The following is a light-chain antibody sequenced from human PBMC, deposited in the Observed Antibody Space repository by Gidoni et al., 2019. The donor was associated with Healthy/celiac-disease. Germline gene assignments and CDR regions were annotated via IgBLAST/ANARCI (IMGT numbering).Light chain of an antibody. CDR1: QSVSSSY. J-gene: IGKJ1*01. Sequence: DIVLTQSPGTLSLSPGEGATLSCRASQSVSSSYFAWYQQKPVQAPRLLLYGASSRATGIPDRFSGSGSGTDFTLTISRLEPEDFAVYYCQQYGSSPQWTFGQGTKVEI. CDR2: GAS. CDR3: QQYGSSPQWT. V-gene: IGKV3-20*01.